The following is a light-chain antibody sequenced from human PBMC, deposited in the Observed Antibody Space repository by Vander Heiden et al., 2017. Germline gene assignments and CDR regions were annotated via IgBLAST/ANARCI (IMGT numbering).Light chain of an antibody. CDR2: AAS. CDR1: QGISSY. J-gene: IGKJ1*01. Sequence: AIRMTHSPSSFSASTGDRVTITCRASQGISSYLAWYQQKPGKAPKLLIYAASTLQSGVPSRFSGSGSGTDFTLTISSLQSEDFATYYCQQYDSYPPTFGQGTKVEIK. CDR3: QQYDSYPPT. V-gene: IGKV1-8*01.